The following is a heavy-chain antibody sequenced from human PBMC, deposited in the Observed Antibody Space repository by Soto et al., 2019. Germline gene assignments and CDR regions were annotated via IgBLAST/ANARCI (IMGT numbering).Heavy chain of an antibody. CDR1: GYTFNKYG. CDR3: ARGRGVVIPAGTPDAFDV. D-gene: IGHD6-13*01. Sequence: QAQLVQSGGEVKRPGASVKVSCKASGYTFNKYGFNWVRQAPGQGLEWMGRISAFNDYTNLAQKFQGRITLTTDASTNTAYMELQILRSDDTAMYYCARGRGVVIPAGTPDAFDVWGQGTMVTVSS. V-gene: IGHV1-18*01. J-gene: IGHJ3*01. CDR2: ISAFNDYT.